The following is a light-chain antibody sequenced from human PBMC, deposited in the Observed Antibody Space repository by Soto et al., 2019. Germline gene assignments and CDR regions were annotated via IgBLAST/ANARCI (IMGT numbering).Light chain of an antibody. CDR1: SSNIGAGYD. V-gene: IGLV1-40*01. J-gene: IGLJ3*02. Sequence: QSVLTQPPSVSGAPGQRVAISCTGSSSNIGAGYDVHWYQQLPGTAPKLLINVNSNRPSGVPDRFSGSKSGTSASLAITGLQAEDEADYYCQSCDNSLSAWVFVGGTKLTVL. CDR2: VNS. CDR3: QSCDNSLSAWV.